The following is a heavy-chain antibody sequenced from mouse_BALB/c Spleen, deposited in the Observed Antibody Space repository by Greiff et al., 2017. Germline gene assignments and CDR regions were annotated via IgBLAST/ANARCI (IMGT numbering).Heavy chain of an antibody. D-gene: IGHD2-3*01. CDR3: ARWGLLPAMDY. J-gene: IGHJ4*01. CDR1: GFTFSSFG. Sequence: EVMLVESGGGLVQPGGSRKLSCAASGFTFSSFGMHWVRQAPEKGLEWVAYISSGSSTIYYADTVTGRFTISRDNPKNTLFLQMTSLRSEDTAMFYCARWGLLPAMDYWGQGTSVTVSS. V-gene: IGHV5-17*02. CDR2: ISSGSSTI.